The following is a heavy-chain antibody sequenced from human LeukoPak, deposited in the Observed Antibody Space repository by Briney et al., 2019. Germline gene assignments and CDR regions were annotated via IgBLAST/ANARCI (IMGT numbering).Heavy chain of an antibody. CDR1: GFTFSSYG. D-gene: IGHD5-24*01. V-gene: IGHV3-30*02. J-gene: IGHJ4*02. CDR2: IRYDGSNK. CDR3: ARQSQPDGYNSPDY. Sequence: PGGSLRLSCAASGFTFSSYGMHWVRQAPGKGLEWVAFIRYDGSNKYYADSVKGRFTISRDNSKNTLYLQMNSLRAEDTAVYYCARQSQPDGYNSPDYWGQGTLVTVSS.